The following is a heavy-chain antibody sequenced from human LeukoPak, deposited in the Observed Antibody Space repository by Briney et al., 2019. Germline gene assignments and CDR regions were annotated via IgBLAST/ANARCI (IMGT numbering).Heavy chain of an antibody. CDR2: IYNDGST. CDR1: GFTVSSNY. V-gene: IGHV3-66*01. D-gene: IGHD6-13*01. J-gene: IGHJ4*02. Sequence: GGSLRLSCAASGFTVSSNYMSWVRQAPGKGLEWVSVIYNDGSTFYADSVRGRFTVSRDNSKNTLYLQMNSLRAEDTAVYYCARGYSSPDYWGQGALVTVSS. CDR3: ARGYSSPDY.